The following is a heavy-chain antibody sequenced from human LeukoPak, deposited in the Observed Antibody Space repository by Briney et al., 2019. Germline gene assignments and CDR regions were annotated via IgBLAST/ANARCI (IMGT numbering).Heavy chain of an antibody. J-gene: IGHJ4*02. D-gene: IGHD2-2*02. CDR2: INHSGST. Sequence: PSKTLSLTCAVYGGSFSGYYWSWIRQPPGKGLEWIGEINHSGSTNYNPSLKSRVTISVDTSKNQFSLKLSSVTAADTAVYYCARGRTLKRYCSSTSCYNYFDYWGQGTLVTVSS. V-gene: IGHV4-34*01. CDR3: ARGRTLKRYCSSTSCYNYFDY. CDR1: GGSFSGYY.